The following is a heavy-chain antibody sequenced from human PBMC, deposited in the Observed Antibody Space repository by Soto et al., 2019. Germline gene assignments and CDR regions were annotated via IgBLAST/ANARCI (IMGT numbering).Heavy chain of an antibody. V-gene: IGHV3-53*01. J-gene: IGHJ4*02. CDR3: ARSPHLPIAAAGFDY. D-gene: IGHD6-13*01. Sequence: EVQLVESGGGLIQPGGSLRLSCAASGFTVSSNYMSWVRQAPGKGLEWVSVIYSGGSTYYADSVKGRFTISRDNSKNTLYLQMNSLRAKDTAVYYCARSPHLPIAAAGFDYWGQGTLVTVSS. CDR2: IYSGGST. CDR1: GFTVSSNY.